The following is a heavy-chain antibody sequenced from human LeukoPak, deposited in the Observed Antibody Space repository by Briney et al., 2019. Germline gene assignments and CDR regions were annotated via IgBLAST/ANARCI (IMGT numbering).Heavy chain of an antibody. D-gene: IGHD3-10*01. CDR2: ISAYNGNT. V-gene: IGHV1-18*01. J-gene: IGHJ5*02. CDR3: AMYYYGSGPYWFDP. Sequence: ASVKVSCEASGYTFTSYGISWVRQAPGQGLEWMGWISAYNGNTNYAQKLQGRVTMTTDTSTSTAYMELRSLRSDDTAVYYCAMYYYGSGPYWFDPWGQGTLVTVSS. CDR1: GYTFTSYG.